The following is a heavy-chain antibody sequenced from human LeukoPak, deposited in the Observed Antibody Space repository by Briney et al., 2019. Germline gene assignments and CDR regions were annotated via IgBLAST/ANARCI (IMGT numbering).Heavy chain of an antibody. CDR3: ASSPLGFWSGSHAFDI. CDR2: IYTSGST. CDR1: GGSISSYY. D-gene: IGHD3-3*01. Sequence: SETLSLTCTVSGGSISSYYWSWIRQPAGKGLEWIGRIYTSGSTNYNPSLKSRVTMSVDTSKNQFSLKLSSVTAADTAVYYCASSPLGFWSGSHAFDIWGQGTMVTVSS. V-gene: IGHV4-4*07. J-gene: IGHJ3*02.